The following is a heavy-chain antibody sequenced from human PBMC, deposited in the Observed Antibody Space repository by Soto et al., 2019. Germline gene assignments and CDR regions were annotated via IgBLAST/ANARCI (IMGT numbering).Heavy chain of an antibody. CDR3: ARVSSWSCFDY. CDR1: GYTFTSYY. V-gene: IGHV1-46*01. Sequence: QVQLVQSGAEVKKPGASVKVSCKASGYTFTSYYMHWVRQAPGQGLEWMGIINPSGGSTSYAQKFQGTVTMTRNTSTSTVYMELSSLRSEDTDVYYCARVSSWSCFDYWGQGTLVTVSS. J-gene: IGHJ4*02. CDR2: INPSGGST. D-gene: IGHD6-13*01.